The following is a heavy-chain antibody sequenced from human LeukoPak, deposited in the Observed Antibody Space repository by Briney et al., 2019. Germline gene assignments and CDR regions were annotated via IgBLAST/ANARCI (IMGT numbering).Heavy chain of an antibody. D-gene: IGHD3-3*01. Sequence: GGSLRLSCAASGFTFSSYSMNWVRQAPGKGLEWVSYISSSSSTIYYADSVKGRFTISRDNAKNSLYLQMNSLRAEDTAVYYCASHDSWSGYPRIDYWGQGTLVTVSS. J-gene: IGHJ4*02. CDR1: GFTFSSYS. CDR3: ASHDSWSGYPRIDY. V-gene: IGHV3-48*01. CDR2: ISSSSSTI.